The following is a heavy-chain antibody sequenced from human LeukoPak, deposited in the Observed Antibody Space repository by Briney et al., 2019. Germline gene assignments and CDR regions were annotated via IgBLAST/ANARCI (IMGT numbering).Heavy chain of an antibody. CDR3: ARVMTTVATRGYFDL. Sequence: SETLSLTCAVYGGSFSGYYWSWIRQPPGKGLEWIGEINHSGSTNYNPSLKSRVTISVDTSKNQFSLKLSSVTAADTAVYYCARVMTTVATRGYFDLWGRGTLVTV. V-gene: IGHV4-34*01. D-gene: IGHD4-23*01. CDR1: GGSFSGYY. CDR2: INHSGST. J-gene: IGHJ2*01.